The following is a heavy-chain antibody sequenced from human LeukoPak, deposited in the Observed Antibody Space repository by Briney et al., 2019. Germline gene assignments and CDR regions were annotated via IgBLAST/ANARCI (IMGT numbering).Heavy chain of an antibody. V-gene: IGHV3-66*02. Sequence: GGSLRLSCAASGFTFNSAWLSWVRQAPGKGLEWVSTLFGGDTIDYTDSVKGRFTISRDNSRNTLYLQMNSLRGEDAAVYSCARGGIPTGPYYYFYYMDVWGKGTAVTVSS. CDR2: LFGGDTI. CDR3: ARGGIPTGPYYYFYYMDV. D-gene: IGHD3-10*01. CDR1: GFTFNSAW. J-gene: IGHJ6*03.